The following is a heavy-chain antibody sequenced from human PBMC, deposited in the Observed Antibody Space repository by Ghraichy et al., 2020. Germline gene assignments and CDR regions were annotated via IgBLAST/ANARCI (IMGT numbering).Heavy chain of an antibody. CDR3: AKDPVRYSSPGRVAGFDP. D-gene: IGHD6-13*01. J-gene: IGHJ5*02. CDR2: ISWNSGSI. CDR1: GFTFDDYA. Sequence: GGSLRLSCAASGFTFDDYAMHWVRQAPGKGLEWVSGISWNSGSIGYADSVKGRFTISRDNAKNSLYLQMNSLRAEDTALYYCAKDPVRYSSPGRVAGFDPWGQGTLVTVSS. V-gene: IGHV3-9*01.